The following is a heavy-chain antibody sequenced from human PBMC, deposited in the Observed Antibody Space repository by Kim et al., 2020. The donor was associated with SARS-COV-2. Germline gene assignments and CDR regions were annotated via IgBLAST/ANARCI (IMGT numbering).Heavy chain of an antibody. CDR2: IGTAGDT. D-gene: IGHD1-26*01. Sequence: GGSLRLSCAASGFTFSSYDMHWVRQATGKGLEWVSAIGTAGDTYYPGSVKGRFTISRENAKNSLYLQMNSLRAGDTAVYYCARGVGATPFDYWGQGTLVTVSS. CDR3: ARGVGATPFDY. J-gene: IGHJ4*02. V-gene: IGHV3-13*01. CDR1: GFTFSSYD.